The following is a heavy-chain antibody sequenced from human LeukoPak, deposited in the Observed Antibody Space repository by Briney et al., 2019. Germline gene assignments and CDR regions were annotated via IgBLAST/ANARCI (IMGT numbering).Heavy chain of an antibody. CDR3: ARAGRYCSGGSCPNWFDP. CDR2: IYYSGST. CDR1: GGSISSYY. J-gene: IGHJ5*02. V-gene: IGHV4-59*01. D-gene: IGHD2-15*01. Sequence: SETLSLTCTVSGGSISSYYWSWIRQPPGKGLEWIGYIYYSGSTNYNPSLKSRVAISVDTSKNQFSLKLSSVTAADTAVYYCARAGRYCSGGSCPNWFDPWGQGTLATVSS.